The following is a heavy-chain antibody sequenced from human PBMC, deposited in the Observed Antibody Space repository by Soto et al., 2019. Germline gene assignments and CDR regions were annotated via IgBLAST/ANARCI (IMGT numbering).Heavy chain of an antibody. CDR1: GGSISSYY. Sequence: PSETLSLTCTVSGGSISSYYWSWIRQPPGKGLERIGYIYYSGSTNYNPSLKSRVTISVDTSKNQFSLKLSSVTAADTAVYYCARGPAGMATIRGNFDYWGQGTLVTVSS. D-gene: IGHD5-12*01. CDR2: IYYSGST. V-gene: IGHV4-59*01. CDR3: ARGPAGMATIRGNFDY. J-gene: IGHJ4*02.